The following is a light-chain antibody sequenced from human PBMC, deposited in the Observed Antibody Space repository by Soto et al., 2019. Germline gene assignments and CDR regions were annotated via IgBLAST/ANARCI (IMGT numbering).Light chain of an antibody. CDR2: AAF. V-gene: IGKV1-39*01. CDR1: QSISNN. CDR3: QQSDSDPRT. Sequence: DIQLTQSPSSVSASVGDRVTITCRASQSISNNLNWYQQKPGKAPTLLIYAAFNLQPGVPSRFSGNGSGTDFTLTISSLHPEDLATYFCQQSDSDPRTFGQGTKLEIK. J-gene: IGKJ2*01.